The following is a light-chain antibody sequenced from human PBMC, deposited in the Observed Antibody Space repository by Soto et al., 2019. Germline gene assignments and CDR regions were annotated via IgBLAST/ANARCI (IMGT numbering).Light chain of an antibody. V-gene: IGKV3-11*01. Sequence: EVVLTQSPATLSLSPGERATLSCRASQTVSSYLAWYQQKPGQAPRLLIYDASNRATGIPARFSGSGSGSDFTLTISSLGPEDFAVYYCQQRSNWPPTFGGGTTVDI. CDR3: QQRSNWPPT. CDR2: DAS. J-gene: IGKJ4*02. CDR1: QTVSSY.